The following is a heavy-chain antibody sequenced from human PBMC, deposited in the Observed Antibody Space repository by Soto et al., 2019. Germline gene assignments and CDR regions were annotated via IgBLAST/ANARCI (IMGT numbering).Heavy chain of an antibody. CDR1: GFTFSNYW. CDR2: ISYDGSNK. D-gene: IGHD6-19*01. Sequence: GGSLRLSCAASGFTFSNYWMHWVRQAPGKGLEWVAVISYDGSNKYYADSVKGRFTISRDNSKNTLYLQMNSLRAEDTAVYYCARGGRQWLVTSDFNYWGQGALVTVSS. V-gene: IGHV3-30-3*01. CDR3: ARGGRQWLVTSDFNY. J-gene: IGHJ4*02.